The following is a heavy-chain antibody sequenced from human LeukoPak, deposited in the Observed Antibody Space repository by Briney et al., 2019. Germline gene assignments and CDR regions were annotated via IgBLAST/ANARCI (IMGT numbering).Heavy chain of an antibody. CDR2: ISGDGSSI. CDR1: GFTFSTYW. D-gene: IGHD2-8*02. J-gene: IGHJ4*02. CDR3: VRDQIYCTGGYCYFDY. Sequence: GGSLRLSCAASGFTFSTYWMHWARQVPGKGLVWVSRISGDGSSISYADSVKGRFTISRDNAKNTLYLQLNSLGAEDTAVYYCVRDQIYCTGGYCYFDYWGQGTLVTVSS. V-gene: IGHV3-74*01.